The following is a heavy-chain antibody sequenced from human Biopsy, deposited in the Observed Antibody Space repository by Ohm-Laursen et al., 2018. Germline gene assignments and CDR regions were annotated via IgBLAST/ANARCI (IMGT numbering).Heavy chain of an antibody. V-gene: IGHV3-11*01. D-gene: IGHD2-2*02. CDR1: GFTFDDYY. Sequence: SLRLSCAASGFTFDDYYMSWIRQAPGKGLEWLSYISGSGVTNMYADSVKGRFTVSRDNAKNSLYLEMNNLTVEDTAVYYCVKDGAGCYNETWGQGTLVSVSS. J-gene: IGHJ5*02. CDR3: VKDGAGCYNET. CDR2: ISGSGVTN.